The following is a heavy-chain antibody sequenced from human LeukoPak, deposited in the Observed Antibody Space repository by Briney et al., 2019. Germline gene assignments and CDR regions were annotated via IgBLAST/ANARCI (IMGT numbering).Heavy chain of an antibody. CDR1: GGSISSGGYY. Sequence: PSETLSLTCTVSGGSISSGGYYWSWIRQPPGKGLEWIGYIYHSGSTYYNPSLKSRVTISVDTSKNQFSLKLSSVTAADTAVYYCARQEYSSSSELGWGQGTLVTVSS. V-gene: IGHV4-30-2*01. J-gene: IGHJ4*02. CDR2: IYHSGST. D-gene: IGHD6-6*01. CDR3: ARQEYSSSSELG.